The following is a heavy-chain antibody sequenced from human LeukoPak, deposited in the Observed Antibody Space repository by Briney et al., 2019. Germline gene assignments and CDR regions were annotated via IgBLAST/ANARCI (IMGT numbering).Heavy chain of an antibody. Sequence: GGSLRLSCAASGFTFSSYSMNWVRQAPGKGLEWVSYISSSSSTIYYTDSVKGRFTISRDNAKNSLYLQMNSLKTEDTAVYYCTTDYDILPLQDWGQGTLVTVSS. CDR3: TTDYDILPLQD. D-gene: IGHD3-9*01. CDR2: ISSSSSTI. V-gene: IGHV3-48*01. CDR1: GFTFSSYS. J-gene: IGHJ4*02.